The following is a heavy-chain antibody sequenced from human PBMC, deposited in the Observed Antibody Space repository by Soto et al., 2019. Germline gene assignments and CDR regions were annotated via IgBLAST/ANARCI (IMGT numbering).Heavy chain of an antibody. Sequence: GGSLRLSCAASGFTFSSYSMNWVRQAPGKGLEWVATISDSSTSTYYADSVKGRFTISRDNSENTLYLQMNSLSADDTAVYYCAKDRPPGIKAFEYWGQGTLVTVSS. CDR1: GFTFSSYS. J-gene: IGHJ4*02. CDR3: AKDRPPGIKAFEY. V-gene: IGHV3-21*04. CDR2: ISDSSTST.